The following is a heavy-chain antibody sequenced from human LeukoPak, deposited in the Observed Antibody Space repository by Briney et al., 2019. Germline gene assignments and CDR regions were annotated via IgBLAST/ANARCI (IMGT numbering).Heavy chain of an antibody. V-gene: IGHV1-2*02. CDR2: INPNTGGT. J-gene: IGHJ4*02. CDR3: ARFAPPRSDKEY. Sequence: ASVKVSCKASGYTFTDYYMHWVRQAPGQGLEWMGWINPNTGGTNYAQKFQGRVTMTRDTSISTAYLQWSSLKASDTAMYYCARFAPPRSDKEYWGQGTLVTVSS. CDR1: GYTFTDYY.